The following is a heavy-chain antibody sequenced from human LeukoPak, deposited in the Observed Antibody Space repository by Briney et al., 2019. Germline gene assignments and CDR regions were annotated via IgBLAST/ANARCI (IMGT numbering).Heavy chain of an antibody. CDR3: ARVGKSEDHFDY. CDR1: GFTFSNYW. Sequence: GGSLRLSCAASGFTFSNYWMTWVRQAPGKGLQWVANINQDGREKYYVDSEKGRFTISRDNAKDSLYLQMNSLRVEDRAVYYCARVGKSEDHFDYWGQGTLVTVSS. CDR2: INQDGREK. V-gene: IGHV3-7*03. J-gene: IGHJ4*02. D-gene: IGHD7-27*01.